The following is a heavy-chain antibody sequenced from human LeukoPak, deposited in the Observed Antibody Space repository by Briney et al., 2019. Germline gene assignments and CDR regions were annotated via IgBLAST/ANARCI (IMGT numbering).Heavy chain of an antibody. CDR2: IYYSGST. Sequence: PSETLSLTCTVSGGSISSYYWSWIRQPPGKGLEWLGYIYYSGSTNYNPSLKSRVTISVDTSKNQFSLKLSSVTAADTAVYYCARDYYDSSGYYYGLAFVIWGQGTMVTVSS. V-gene: IGHV4-59*01. J-gene: IGHJ3*02. D-gene: IGHD3-22*01. CDR3: ARDYYDSSGYYYGLAFVI. CDR1: GGSISSYY.